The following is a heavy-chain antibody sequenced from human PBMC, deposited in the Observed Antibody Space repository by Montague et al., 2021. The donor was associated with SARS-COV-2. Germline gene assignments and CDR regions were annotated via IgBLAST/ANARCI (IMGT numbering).Heavy chain of an antibody. Sequence: CAISGDRVSSNLATWNWIRQSPSRGREWLGRTYYRSKWYNDYAESVKSRITIDPDTSKHQFSLHLNSVTPEDTAVYYCARIPVGSKYYFDFWGQGTLVTVSS. J-gene: IGHJ4*02. CDR2: TYYRSKWYN. V-gene: IGHV6-1*01. D-gene: IGHD2-2*01. CDR1: GDRVSSNLAT. CDR3: ARIPVGSKYYFDF.